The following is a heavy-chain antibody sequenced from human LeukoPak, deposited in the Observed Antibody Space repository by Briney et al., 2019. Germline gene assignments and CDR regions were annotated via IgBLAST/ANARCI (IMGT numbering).Heavy chain of an antibody. CDR2: IYSGGNT. CDR3: AREAAATDY. J-gene: IGHJ4*02. D-gene: IGHD6-25*01. CDR1: GVTVSSNY. Sequence: PGGSLRLSCAASGVTVSSNYMNWVRQAPGKGLEWVSVIYSGGNTYYADSVKGRFTISRDNAKNSLYLQMNSLRAEDTAVYYCAREAAATDYWGQGTLVTVSS. V-gene: IGHV3-53*01.